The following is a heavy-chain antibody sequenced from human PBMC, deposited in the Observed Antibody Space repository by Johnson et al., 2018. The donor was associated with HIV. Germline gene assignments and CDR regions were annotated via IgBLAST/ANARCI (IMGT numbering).Heavy chain of an antibody. V-gene: IGHV3-11*04. CDR1: QFTFSSYY. Sequence: QVQLVESGGGLAKPAWSPRLSCAASQFTFSSYYMNCVRQAPGKGLAWVSYISSSGSTIYYADSVRGRFTISRDNAKKSLFLQLSRLRAGDTGVYYCARGGTYNWSPDRIGNAFDIWGQGTTVTVSS. J-gene: IGHJ3*02. CDR2: ISSSGSTI. D-gene: IGHD1-20*01. CDR3: ARGGTYNWSPDRIGNAFDI.